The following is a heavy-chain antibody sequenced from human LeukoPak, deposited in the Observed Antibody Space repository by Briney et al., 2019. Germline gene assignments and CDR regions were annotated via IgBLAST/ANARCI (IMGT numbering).Heavy chain of an antibody. CDR2: FDPEDGET. CDR3: ATVGYDSSGYKPFDY. CDR1: GYTFTSYY. D-gene: IGHD3-22*01. Sequence: ASVKVSCKASGYTFTSYYMHWVRQAPGQGLEWMGGFDPEDGETIYAQKFQGRVTMTEDTSTDTAYMELSSLRSEDTAVYYCATVGYDSSGYKPFDYWGQGTLVTVSS. V-gene: IGHV1-24*01. J-gene: IGHJ4*02.